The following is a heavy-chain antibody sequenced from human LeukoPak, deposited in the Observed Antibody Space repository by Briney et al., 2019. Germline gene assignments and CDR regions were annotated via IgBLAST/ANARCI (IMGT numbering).Heavy chain of an antibody. CDR3: ARAAREYCGGDCYPYYYYYYMDV. CDR2: IYSGGST. CDR1: GFTVSSNY. D-gene: IGHD2-21*02. V-gene: IGHV3-53*01. Sequence: PGGSLRLSCAASGFTVSSNYMSWVRQAPGKGLEWVSVIYSGGSTYYADSVKGRFTISRDSSKNTLYLQMNSLRAEDTAVYYCARAAREYCGGDCYPYYYYYYMDVWGKGTTVTVSS. J-gene: IGHJ6*03.